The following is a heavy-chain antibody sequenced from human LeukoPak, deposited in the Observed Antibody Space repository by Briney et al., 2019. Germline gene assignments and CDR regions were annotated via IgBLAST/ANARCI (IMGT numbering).Heavy chain of an antibody. Sequence: GRSLRLSCTASGFTFSGYGMHWVHQAPGMGLEWVAIISYDGSNTFYGDSVKGRFTISRDNSKNTLYLQMNSLRAEDTAVHYCAKEDSEGEYSSSRTDYWGQGTLVTVSS. D-gene: IGHD6-13*01. CDR3: AKEDSEGEYSSSRTDY. CDR2: ISYDGSNT. J-gene: IGHJ4*02. CDR1: GFTFSGYG. V-gene: IGHV3-30*18.